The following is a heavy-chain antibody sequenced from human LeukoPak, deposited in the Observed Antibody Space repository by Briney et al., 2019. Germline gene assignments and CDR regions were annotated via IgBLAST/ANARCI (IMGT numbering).Heavy chain of an antibody. Sequence: SETLSLTCTVSGGSISSSSCYWGWIRQPPGKGLEWIGSIYYSGSTYYNPSLKSRVTISVDTSKNQFSLKLSSVTAADTAVYYCARHLVAAAGLNWFDPWGQGTLVTVSS. J-gene: IGHJ5*02. V-gene: IGHV4-39*01. D-gene: IGHD6-13*01. CDR2: IYYSGST. CDR1: GGSISSSSCY. CDR3: ARHLVAAAGLNWFDP.